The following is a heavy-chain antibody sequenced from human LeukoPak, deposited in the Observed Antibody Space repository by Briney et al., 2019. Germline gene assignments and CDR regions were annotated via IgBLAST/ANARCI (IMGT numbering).Heavy chain of an antibody. CDR1: GYTFTNYY. CDR3: ARDMARGSGSYYNIVDY. V-gene: IGHV1-2*06. CDR2: INPNSGGT. Sequence: GASVKVPCKPSGYTFTNYYMHWVRQAPGQGLEWMGRINPNSGGTNYAQKFQGRVTMTRDTSISTAYMELSRLRSDDTAVYYCARDMARGSGSYYNIVDYWGQGTLVTVSS. J-gene: IGHJ4*02. D-gene: IGHD3-10*01.